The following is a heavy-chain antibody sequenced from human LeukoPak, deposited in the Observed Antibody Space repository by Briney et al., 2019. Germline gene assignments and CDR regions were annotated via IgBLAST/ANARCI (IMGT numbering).Heavy chain of an antibody. CDR3: ASVTQGYYDDSGFFDY. D-gene: IGHD3-22*01. V-gene: IGHV4-34*01. CDR2: IDHSGTT. J-gene: IGHJ4*01. Sequence: KPSETLSLTCAVYDGSFNGYYWSWIRQPPRKGLEWIGEIDHSGTTNYNPSLASRVTISVDPSQNQFSLNLNSVTAADTAVYYCASVTQGYYDDSGFFDYWGQGTLVTVSS. CDR1: DGSFNGYY.